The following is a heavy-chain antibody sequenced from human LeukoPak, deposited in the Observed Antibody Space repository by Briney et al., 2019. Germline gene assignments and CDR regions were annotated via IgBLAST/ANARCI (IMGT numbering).Heavy chain of an antibody. Sequence: GGSLRLSCAASGFTFSSYWMHWVRQAPGKGLVWVSRINSDGSSTSYADSVKGRFTISRDNAKNTLYLQMNSLRAEDTAVYYCARVGGDQTAIYYYGSGSYLPVAFDIWGQGTMVTVSS. CDR2: INSDGSST. D-gene: IGHD3-10*01. V-gene: IGHV3-74*01. CDR1: GFTFSSYW. CDR3: ARVGGDQTAIYYYGSGSYLPVAFDI. J-gene: IGHJ3*02.